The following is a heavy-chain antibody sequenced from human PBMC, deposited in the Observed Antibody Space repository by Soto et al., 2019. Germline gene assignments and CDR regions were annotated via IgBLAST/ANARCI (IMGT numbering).Heavy chain of an antibody. J-gene: IGHJ5*02. Sequence: QVQLVQSGAEVKKPGASVKVSCKASGYTFTNYGISWVRQAPGQGLEWMGWISAYNGNRNYAQKLQDRVTMTTDTSANTAYMELRSLRSDDTAVYFCARTGCGGWFDPWGQGTLVTVSP. CDR2: ISAYNGNR. CDR3: ARTGCGGWFDP. D-gene: IGHD3-10*01. CDR1: GYTFTNYG. V-gene: IGHV1-18*01.